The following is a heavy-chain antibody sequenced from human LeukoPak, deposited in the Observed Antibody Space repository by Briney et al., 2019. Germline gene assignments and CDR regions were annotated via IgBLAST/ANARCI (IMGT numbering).Heavy chain of an antibody. J-gene: IGHJ3*02. CDR1: GFTFSRLA. D-gene: IGHD6-19*01. CDR2: ISASGP. Sequence: GGSLRLSCAASGFTFSRLAMTWVRQAPGKGLEWVSTISASGPYYADAVRGRFTISRDNSRNTLSLQMDSLRAEDTAVYYCARDKVASGWRRPDAFDIWGQGTMVTVSS. V-gene: IGHV3-23*01. CDR3: ARDKVASGWRRPDAFDI.